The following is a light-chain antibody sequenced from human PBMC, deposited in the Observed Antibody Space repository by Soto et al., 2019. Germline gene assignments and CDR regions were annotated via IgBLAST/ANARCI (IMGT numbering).Light chain of an antibody. CDR3: APGDDTLMGSHYV. V-gene: IGLV1-44*01. CDR1: GSNIGSNT. CDR2: SNN. Sequence: QSVLTQPPSASGTPGQRVTISCSGSGSNIGSNTVNWYQQLPGTAPKLLIYSNNQRPSGGPDRFSGSKSGTSASLAVRGRQSEDEADYYCAPGDDTLMGSHYVFGTGTKAPVL. J-gene: IGLJ1*01.